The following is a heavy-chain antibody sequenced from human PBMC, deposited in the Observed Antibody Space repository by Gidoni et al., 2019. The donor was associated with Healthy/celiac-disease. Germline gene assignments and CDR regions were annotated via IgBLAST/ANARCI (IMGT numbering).Heavy chain of an antibody. J-gene: IGHJ6*02. CDR3: ARQRITIFGVVEARKNYYYYGMDV. Sequence: QVQLVQSGAEVKKPGSSVKVSCKASGGTFSSYAISWVRQAPGQGLEWQGRIIPILGIANYAQKFQGRVTITADKSTSTAYMELSSLRSEDTAVYYCARQRITIFGVVEARKNYYYYGMDVWGQGTTVTVSS. D-gene: IGHD3-3*01. CDR1: GGTFSSYA. CDR2: IIPILGIA. V-gene: IGHV1-69*04.